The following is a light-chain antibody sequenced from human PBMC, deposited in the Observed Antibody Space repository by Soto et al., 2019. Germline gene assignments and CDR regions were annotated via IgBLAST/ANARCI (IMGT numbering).Light chain of an antibody. CDR2: SAS. J-gene: IGKJ1*01. CDR3: QQSYSILWT. V-gene: IGKV1-39*01. CDR1: QSIATY. Sequence: QTPSSLSASVGDRVTINCRTSQSIATYLNWYQQKPGKAPKLLIYSASSLQSGVPSRFSGSGSGTEFTLTITSLRPDDFATYYCQQSYSILWTFGQGTKVDI.